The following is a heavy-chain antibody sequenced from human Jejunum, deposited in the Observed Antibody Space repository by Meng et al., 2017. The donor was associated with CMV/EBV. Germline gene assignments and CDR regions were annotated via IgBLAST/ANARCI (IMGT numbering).Heavy chain of an antibody. V-gene: IGHV4-59*01. CDR3: ASITRNSRRVEY. CDR2: IYYSGST. D-gene: IGHD1-14*01. Sequence: VQLRGPGTWLVKHSQTLTLTFIVSGVSISSYYWSWIRQPPGKGLEWIGYIYYSGSTNYNPSIKSRVTISVDTSKNQFSLKLSSVTAADTAVYYCASITRNSRRVEYWGQGTLVTVSS. J-gene: IGHJ4*02. CDR1: GVSISSYY.